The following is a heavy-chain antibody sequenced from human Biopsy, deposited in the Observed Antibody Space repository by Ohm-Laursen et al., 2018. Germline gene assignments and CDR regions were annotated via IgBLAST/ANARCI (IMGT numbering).Heavy chain of an antibody. CDR3: ARAVDYYDPYYYYGMDV. D-gene: IGHD3-22*01. V-gene: IGHV4-34*01. J-gene: IGHJ6*02. CDR1: GGSFSGYY. CDR2: INHSGST. Sequence: SDTLSLTCAVYGGSFSGYYWSWIRQPPGKGLQWIGEINHSGSTNYNPSLKSRVTISVDTSKNQFSLKLTSVTAADTAVYYCARAVDYYDPYYYYGMDVWGQGTTATVSS.